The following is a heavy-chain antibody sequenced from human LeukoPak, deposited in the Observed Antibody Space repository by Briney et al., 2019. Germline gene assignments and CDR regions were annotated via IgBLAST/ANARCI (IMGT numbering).Heavy chain of an antibody. CDR1: GFTFSDFG. CDR3: ARERSTWFGEYDY. J-gene: IGHJ4*02. V-gene: IGHV3-21*01. Sequence: GGSLRLSCAASGFTFSDFGMNWVRQAPGKGLEWVSSISAHSRYIYYADSVKGRFTISRDNAQSSLYLQMNSLRAEDTAVYYCARERSTWFGEYDYWGQGTLVTVSS. CDR2: ISAHSRYI. D-gene: IGHD3-10*01.